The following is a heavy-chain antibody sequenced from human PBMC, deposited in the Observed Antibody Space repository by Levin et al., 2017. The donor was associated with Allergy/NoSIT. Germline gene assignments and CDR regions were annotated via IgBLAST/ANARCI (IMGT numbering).Heavy chain of an antibody. Sequence: GESLKISCAASGFTFSRYWMHWVRQAPGKGPVWVSRVNTDESSITYADSVKGRFIISRDNAKSTLYLQMNSLRVEDTAVYYCARDDSYMPFDYWGQGALVTVSS. D-gene: IGHD2-2*01. CDR1: GFTFSRYW. CDR3: ARDDSYMPFDY. J-gene: IGHJ4*01. V-gene: IGHV3-74*01. CDR2: VNTDESSI.